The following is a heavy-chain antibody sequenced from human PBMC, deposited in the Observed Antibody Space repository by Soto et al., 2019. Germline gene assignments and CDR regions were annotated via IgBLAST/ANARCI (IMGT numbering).Heavy chain of an antibody. Sequence: ASVKVSCEACGDSLTNNDVSWVRQATGQGLEWMGWMNPGSGDTGYAQKFQGRVTMTRDISIATAYMELSSLRSDDTAIYYCARMATFGSLNWFDPWGQGTLVTVSS. J-gene: IGHJ5*02. V-gene: IGHV1-8*01. CDR1: GDSLTNND. CDR2: MNPGSGDT. CDR3: ARMATFGSLNWFDP. D-gene: IGHD3-16*01.